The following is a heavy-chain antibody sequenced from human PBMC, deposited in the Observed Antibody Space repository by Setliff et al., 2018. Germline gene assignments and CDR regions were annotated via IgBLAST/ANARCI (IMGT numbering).Heavy chain of an antibody. D-gene: IGHD3-22*01. CDR1: GYTFTSYD. Sequence: GASVKVSCKASGYTFTSYDINWVRQATGQGLEWMGWMNPNSGNTGYAQKFQGRVTMTRNTSISTAYMELSNLRSEDTAVYYCARVVYYYDSSGYQNWYFDLWGRGTLVTVSS. J-gene: IGHJ2*01. CDR3: ARVVYYYDSSGYQNWYFDL. V-gene: IGHV1-8*02. CDR2: MNPNSGNT.